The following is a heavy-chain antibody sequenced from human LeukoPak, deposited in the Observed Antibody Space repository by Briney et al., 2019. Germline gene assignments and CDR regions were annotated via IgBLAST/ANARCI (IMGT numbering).Heavy chain of an antibody. V-gene: IGHV4-34*01. D-gene: IGHD3-22*01. CDR3: ARVPYYYDSSGYYHRPYYFDY. J-gene: IGHJ4*02. CDR1: GGSFSGYY. CDR2: INHSGST. Sequence: PSETLSLTCAVYGGSFSGYYWSWIRQPPGKGLEWIGEINHSGSTNYNPSLKSRVTISVDTSKNQFSLKLSSVTAADTAVYYCARVPYYYDSSGYYHRPYYFDYWGQGTLVTVSS.